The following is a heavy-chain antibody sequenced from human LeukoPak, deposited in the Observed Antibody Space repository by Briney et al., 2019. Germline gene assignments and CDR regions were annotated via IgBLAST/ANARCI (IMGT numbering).Heavy chain of an antibody. CDR3: AGSITMIVVVTGDYYFDY. V-gene: IGHV1-69*04. D-gene: IGHD3-22*01. Sequence: SVKVSCKASGGTFSSYAISWVRQAPGQGLEWMGRIIPILGIANYAQKFQGRVTITAGKSTSTAYMELSSLRSEDTAVYYCAGSITMIVVVTGDYYFDYWGQGTLVTVSS. J-gene: IGHJ4*02. CDR1: GGTFSSYA. CDR2: IIPILGIA.